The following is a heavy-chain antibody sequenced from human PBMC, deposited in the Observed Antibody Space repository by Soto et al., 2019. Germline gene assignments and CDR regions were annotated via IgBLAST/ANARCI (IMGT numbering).Heavy chain of an antibody. Sequence: LRLSCAASGFTFSIYAMNWVRQAPGKGLEWVASISSGSSNIYYADSVKGRFTISRDNAKNSLFLQMDSLRAEDSAVYYCASATVVAATFDFWGQGTLVTVSS. J-gene: IGHJ4*02. CDR3: ASATVVAATFDF. D-gene: IGHD2-15*01. CDR2: ISSGSSNI. V-gene: IGHV3-21*01. CDR1: GFTFSIYA.